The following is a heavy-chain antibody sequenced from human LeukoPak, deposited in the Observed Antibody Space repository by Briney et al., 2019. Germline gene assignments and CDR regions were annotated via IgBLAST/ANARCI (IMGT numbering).Heavy chain of an antibody. D-gene: IGHD2-2*01. Sequence: SQTLSLTCTVSGGSISSGGYYWSWIRQPPGKGLEWIGYIYHSGSTYYNPSLKSRVTISVDRSKNQFSLKLSSVTAADTAVYYCARLLFPGGGIVVVPAAIVGWFDPWGQGTLVTVSS. J-gene: IGHJ5*02. CDR3: ARLLFPGGGIVVVPAAIVGWFDP. CDR1: GGSISSGGYY. V-gene: IGHV4-30-2*01. CDR2: IYHSGST.